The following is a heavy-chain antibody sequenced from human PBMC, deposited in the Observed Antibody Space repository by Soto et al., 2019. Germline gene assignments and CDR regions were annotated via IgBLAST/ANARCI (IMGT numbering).Heavy chain of an antibody. CDR2: ISSSSSYI. CDR1: GFTFSSYS. V-gene: IGHV3-21*01. CDR3: ARDPRRISRAQFGY. J-gene: IGHJ4*02. Sequence: GGSLRLSCAASGFTFSSYSMNWVRQAPGKGLEWVSSISSSSSYIYYADSVKGRFTISRDNAKNSLYLQMNSLRAEDTAVYYCARDPRRISRAQFGYWGQGTLVTVSS.